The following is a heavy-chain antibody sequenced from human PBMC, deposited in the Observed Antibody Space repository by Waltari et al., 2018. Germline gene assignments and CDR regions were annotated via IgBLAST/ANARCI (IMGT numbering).Heavy chain of an antibody. CDR1: GGSFSGYY. J-gene: IGHJ4*02. V-gene: IGHV4-34*01. CDR2: IYHSGST. D-gene: IGHD6-19*01. Sequence: QVQLQQWGAGLLKPSETLSLTCAVYGGSFSGYYWSWVRQPPGKGLEWIGEIYHSGSTNYNPSLKSRVTISVDKSKNQFSLKLSSVTAADTAVYYCARDLLVAGPVDYWGQGTLVTVSS. CDR3: ARDLLVAGPVDY.